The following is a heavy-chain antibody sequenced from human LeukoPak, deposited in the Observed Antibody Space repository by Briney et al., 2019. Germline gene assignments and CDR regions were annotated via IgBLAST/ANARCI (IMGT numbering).Heavy chain of an antibody. D-gene: IGHD3-3*01. CDR2: FYNSGRT. Sequence: PSQTLSLTCTVSGGSISSDLYYWNWIRQPAGKGLEWIGRFYNSGRTNFNPYPKSRVTISADTSKNQFSLKLRSVTAADTAVYYCARGDLKSDWFDPWGQGTLVIVST. CDR1: GGSISSDLYY. CDR3: ARGDLKSDWFDP. V-gene: IGHV4-61*02. J-gene: IGHJ5*02.